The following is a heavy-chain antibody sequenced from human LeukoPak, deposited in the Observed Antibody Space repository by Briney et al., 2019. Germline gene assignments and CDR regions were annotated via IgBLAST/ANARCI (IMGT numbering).Heavy chain of an antibody. D-gene: IGHD4-17*01. J-gene: IGHJ4*02. V-gene: IGHV4-61*08. CDR2: IYYSGST. Sequence: PSETLSLTCTVSGGSISSGDYYWSWIRQPPGKGLEWIGYIYYSGSTNYNPSLKSRVTISVDTSKNQFSLKLSSVTAADTAVYYCAKVYGDYASFDYWGQGTLVTVSS. CDR3: AKVYGDYASFDY. CDR1: GGSISSGDYY.